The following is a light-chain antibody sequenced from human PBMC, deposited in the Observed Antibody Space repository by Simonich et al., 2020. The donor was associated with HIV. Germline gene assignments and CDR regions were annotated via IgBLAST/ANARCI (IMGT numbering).Light chain of an antibody. CDR3: QQYYSTPLT. CDR1: QSVLYSSNTKNY. V-gene: IGKV4-1*01. CDR2: WAS. Sequence: DIVMTQSPDSLAVSLVERATINCKSSQSVLYSSNTKNYLAWYQQKPGQPPKLLIYWASTRESGVPARFSGSGSGTDFTLTISSLQAEDVAVYYCQQYYSTPLTFGGGTKVEIK. J-gene: IGKJ4*01.